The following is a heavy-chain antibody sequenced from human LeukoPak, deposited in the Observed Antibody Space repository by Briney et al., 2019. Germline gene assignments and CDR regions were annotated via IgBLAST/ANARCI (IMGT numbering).Heavy chain of an antibody. CDR1: GGTFSSYA. Sequence: GASVKVSCKASGGTFSSYAISWVRQAPGQGLEWMGRMIPILGIANYAQKFQGRVTITADKSTSTAYMELSSLRSEDTAMYYCARGFHRLYGSGNYYNPGFDYWGQGTRVTVSS. CDR2: MIPILGIA. D-gene: IGHD3-10*01. J-gene: IGHJ4*02. V-gene: IGHV1-69*04. CDR3: ARGFHRLYGSGNYYNPGFDY.